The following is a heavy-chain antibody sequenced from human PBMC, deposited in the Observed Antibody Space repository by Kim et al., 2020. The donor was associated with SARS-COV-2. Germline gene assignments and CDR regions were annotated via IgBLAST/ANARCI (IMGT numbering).Heavy chain of an antibody. V-gene: IGHV1-2*06. J-gene: IGHJ4*02. CDR2: VNPNSRGT. CDR3: ATSFGEVIVYFAH. D-gene: IGHD3-16*02. Sequence: ASVKVSCKPSGYIFSDYYVHWVRQAPGQGLELMGRVNPNSRGTNYARKFQGRVTMTRDTSVNAAYMELSGLISDDTAIYYCATSFGEVIVYFAHWGQGTLVTVSS. CDR1: GYIFSDYY.